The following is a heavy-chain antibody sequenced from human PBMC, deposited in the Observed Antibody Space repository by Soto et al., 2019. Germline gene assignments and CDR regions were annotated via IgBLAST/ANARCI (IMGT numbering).Heavy chain of an antibody. J-gene: IGHJ6*02. D-gene: IGHD5-12*01. CDR3: AREQRWLQSGYYGMYV. V-gene: IGHV1-2*04. Sequence: ASVVSCKASGYTFTGYYMHWVRQAPGQGLEWMGWIDPNSGGTNYGQKFQGWVTMTRDTSISTAYMELSRLRCDDTAVYYCAREQRWLQSGYYGMYVWGQGTTVTVSS. CDR1: GYTFTGYY. CDR2: IDPNSGGT.